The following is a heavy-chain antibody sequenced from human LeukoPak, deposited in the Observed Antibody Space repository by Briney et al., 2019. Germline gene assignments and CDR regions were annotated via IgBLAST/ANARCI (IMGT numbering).Heavy chain of an antibody. J-gene: IGHJ3*02. CDR1: GFTFSNAW. D-gene: IGHD3-3*01. Sequence: GGSLRLSCAASGFTFSNAWMSWVRQAPGKGLEWVGRIKSKTDGGTTDYAAPVKGRFTISRDDSKNTLYLQMNSLKTEDIAVYYCTTYDFWSVSYAFDIWGQGTMVTVSS. CDR2: IKSKTDGGTT. V-gene: IGHV3-15*01. CDR3: TTYDFWSVSYAFDI.